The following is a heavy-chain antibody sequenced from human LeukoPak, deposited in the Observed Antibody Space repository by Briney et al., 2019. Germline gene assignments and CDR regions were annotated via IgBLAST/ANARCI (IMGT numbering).Heavy chain of an antibody. V-gene: IGHV3-74*01. CDR2: INSDGSST. J-gene: IGHJ5*02. CDR3: ASDLADTVTSTWFDP. Sequence: PGGSLRLSCAASGFTFSSYWMHWVRQAPGKGLVWVSRINSDGSSTSYADSVKGRFTISRDNAKNTLYLQMNSLRAEDTAVYYCASDLADTVTSTWFDPWGQGTLVTVCS. D-gene: IGHD4-17*01. CDR1: GFTFSSYW.